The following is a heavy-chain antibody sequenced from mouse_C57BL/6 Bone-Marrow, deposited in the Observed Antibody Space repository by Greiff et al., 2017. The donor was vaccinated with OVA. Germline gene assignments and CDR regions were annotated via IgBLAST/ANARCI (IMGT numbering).Heavy chain of an antibody. CDR1: GYTFTDYY. CDR3: ARGGKFAYYFDY. CDR2: INPYNGGT. V-gene: IGHV1-19*01. D-gene: IGHD1-3*01. J-gene: IGHJ2*01. Sequence: VQLKQSGPVLVKPGASVKMSCKASGYTFTDYYMNWVKQSHGKSLEWIGVINPYNGGTSYNQKFKGKATLTVDKSSSTAYMELNSLTSEDSAVYYCARGGKFAYYFDYWGQGTTLTVSS.